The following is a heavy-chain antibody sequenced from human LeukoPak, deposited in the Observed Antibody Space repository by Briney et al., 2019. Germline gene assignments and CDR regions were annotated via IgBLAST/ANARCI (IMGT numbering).Heavy chain of an antibody. CDR2: IIPIFGTA. D-gene: IGHD2-15*01. V-gene: IGHV1-69*13. Sequence: ASVNVSCKASGYTFTSYGISWVRQAPGQGLEWMGGIIPIFGTANYAQKFQGRVTITADESTSTAYMELSSLRSEDTAVYYCARDHLIVATSLAGFDPWGQGALVTVSS. J-gene: IGHJ5*02. CDR3: ARDHLIVATSLAGFDP. CDR1: GYTFTSYG.